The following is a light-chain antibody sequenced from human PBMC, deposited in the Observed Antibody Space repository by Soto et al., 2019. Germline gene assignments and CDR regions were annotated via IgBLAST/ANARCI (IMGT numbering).Light chain of an antibody. V-gene: IGKV1-5*03. CDR3: QPYETSSPFT. Sequence: DIQMTQSPSPLSASVGDRVTITCRASQSISSSLAWYQQKPGKAPRLLIYKASSLETGVPSRFSGSGSGTEFTLTINSLQPDDFATYYCQPYETSSPFTFGQGTKLEI. CDR2: KAS. CDR1: QSISSS. J-gene: IGKJ2*01.